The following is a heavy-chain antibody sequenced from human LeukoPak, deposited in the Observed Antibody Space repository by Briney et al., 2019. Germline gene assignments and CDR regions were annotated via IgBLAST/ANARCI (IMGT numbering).Heavy chain of an antibody. CDR3: ATEQWLGNYLDY. CDR2: INHSGST. J-gene: IGHJ4*02. Sequence: KPSETLSLTCAVYGGSFSGYYWSWIRQPPGKGLEWIGEINHSGSTNYNPSLKSRVTISVDTSKNQFSLKLSSVTAADTAVYYCATEQWLGNYLDYWGQGTLVTVSS. D-gene: IGHD6-19*01. V-gene: IGHV4-34*01. CDR1: GGSFSGYY.